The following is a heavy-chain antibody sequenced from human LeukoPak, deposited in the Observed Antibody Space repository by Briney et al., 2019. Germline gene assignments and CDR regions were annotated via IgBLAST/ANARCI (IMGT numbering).Heavy chain of an antibody. J-gene: IGHJ4*02. V-gene: IGHV3-30*02. CDR3: AKKGATTRGYYFDY. CDR2: IRYDGSNK. D-gene: IGHD1-26*01. Sequence: GGSLRLSCAASGFTFSSYAMSWVRQAPGKGLEWVAFIRYDGSNKYYADSVKGRFTISRDNSKNTLYLQMNSLRAEDTAVYYCAKKGATTRGYYFDYWGQGTLVTVSS. CDR1: GFTFSSYA.